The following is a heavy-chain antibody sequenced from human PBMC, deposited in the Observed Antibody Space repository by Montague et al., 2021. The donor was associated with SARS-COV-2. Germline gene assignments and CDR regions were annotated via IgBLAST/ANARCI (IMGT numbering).Heavy chain of an antibody. CDR1: GGSISSYY. Sequence: SETLSLTCTVSGGSISSYYWSWIRQPPGKGLEWIGYIYYSGSTNFSPSFKGRGTMSIDASKSQFSLKLNSVTAADTAVYFCAREVGDDRIGYDPMGWFDPWGQGTLVTVSS. CDR2: IYYSGST. D-gene: IGHD3-22*01. CDR3: AREVGDDRIGYDPMGWFDP. J-gene: IGHJ5*02. V-gene: IGHV4-59*01.